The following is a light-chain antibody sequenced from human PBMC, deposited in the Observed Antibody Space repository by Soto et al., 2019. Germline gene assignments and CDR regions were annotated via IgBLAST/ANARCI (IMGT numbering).Light chain of an antibody. Sequence: QSVLTQPPSVSGAPGQRVTISCTGSSSNIGAGYDVHWYQQLPGTAPKLLIYGNSNRPSGVPDRFSGSKSGTSASLSITGLQAEDEDDYYCQSYDSSLSVHYVFGTGTKLTVL. J-gene: IGLJ1*01. V-gene: IGLV1-40*01. CDR3: QSYDSSLSVHYV. CDR2: GNS. CDR1: SSNIGAGYD.